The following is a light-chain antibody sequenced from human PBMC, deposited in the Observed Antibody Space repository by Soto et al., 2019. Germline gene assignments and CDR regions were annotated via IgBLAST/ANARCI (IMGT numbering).Light chain of an antibody. CDR1: SGSVSTSYY. V-gene: IGLV8-61*01. CDR3: VLYMGSGIPWV. Sequence: QAVVTQEPSFSVSPGGTVTLTCGLSSGSVSTSYYPGWYQQTPGQPPRTLIYSTNTRSSGVPDRFSGSILGNKAALTITGAQADDESYYYCVLYMGSGIPWVFGGGTKLTVL. J-gene: IGLJ3*02. CDR2: STN.